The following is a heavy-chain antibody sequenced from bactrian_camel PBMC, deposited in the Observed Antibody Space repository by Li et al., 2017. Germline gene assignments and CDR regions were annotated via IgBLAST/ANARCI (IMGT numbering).Heavy chain of an antibody. CDR2: IDIGSGRL. D-gene: IGHD1*01. CDR3: AANERRGPYCATTSSAGFDY. V-gene: IGHV3S28*01. CDR1: RSTYSVGC. J-gene: IGHJ4*01. Sequence: ESGGGSVQAGGSLRLSCQVSRSTYSVGCMGWFRQTPGKERAEIAAIDIGSGRLFYADSVKGRFSIAKDNAMDTLYLQMNSLKPEDTAMYYCAANERRGPYCATTSSAGFDYWGQGTQVTVS.